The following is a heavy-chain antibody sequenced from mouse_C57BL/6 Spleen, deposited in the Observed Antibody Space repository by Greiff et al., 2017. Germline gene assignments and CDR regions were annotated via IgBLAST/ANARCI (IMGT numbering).Heavy chain of an antibody. CDR2: IDPENGDT. Sequence: DVQLQESGAELVRPGASVKLSCTASGFNIKDDYMHWVKQRPEQGLEWIGWIDPENGDTEYASKFQGTATITADTSSNTAYLQLSSLTSEDTAVYYCNYGRFAYWGQGTLVTVSA. CDR3: NYGRFAY. V-gene: IGHV14-4*01. J-gene: IGHJ3*01. CDR1: GFNIKDDY. D-gene: IGHD1-1*01.